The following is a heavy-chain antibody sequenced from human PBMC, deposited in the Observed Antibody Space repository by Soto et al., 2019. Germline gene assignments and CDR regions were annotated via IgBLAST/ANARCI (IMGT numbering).Heavy chain of an antibody. V-gene: IGHV1-18*01. J-gene: IGHJ4*02. Sequence: QVQLVQSGAEVKKPGASVKVSYKASGYTFTSYGISWVRQAPGQGLEWMGWISAYNGNTNYAQKLQGRVTMTTDTSTSTAYMELRSLRSDDTAVYYCARAYDYVWGSYRGRYDYWGQGTLVTVSS. D-gene: IGHD3-16*02. CDR1: GYTFTSYG. CDR2: ISAYNGNT. CDR3: ARAYDYVWGSYRGRYDY.